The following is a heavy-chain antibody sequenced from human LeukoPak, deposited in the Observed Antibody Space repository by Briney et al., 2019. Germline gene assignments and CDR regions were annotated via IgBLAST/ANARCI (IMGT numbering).Heavy chain of an antibody. CDR3: AKDKQSAVAGTFDY. J-gene: IGHJ4*02. CDR1: GFTFSSYG. CDR2: ISYDGSNK. Sequence: GRSLRLSCAASGFTFSSYGMHWVRQAPGKGLEWVAVISYDGSNKYYADSVKGRFTISRDNSKNTLYLQMNSLRAEDTALYYCAKDKQSAVAGTFDYWGQGTLVTVSS. D-gene: IGHD6-19*01. V-gene: IGHV3-30*18.